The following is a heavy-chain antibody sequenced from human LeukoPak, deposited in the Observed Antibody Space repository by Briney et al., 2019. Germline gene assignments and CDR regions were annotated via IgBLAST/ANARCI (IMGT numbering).Heavy chain of an antibody. Sequence: GGSLRLSCAASELTFSSYAMSWVRQAPGKGLEGVSAISGSGGTTYYADSVKGRFTISRDNSKNTLYLQMNSLRAEDTAVYYCAKEGYGSGSHSYYYYYMDVWGKGTTVTISS. D-gene: IGHD3-10*01. V-gene: IGHV3-23*01. CDR1: ELTFSSYA. CDR3: AKEGYGSGSHSYYYYYMDV. J-gene: IGHJ6*03. CDR2: ISGSGGTT.